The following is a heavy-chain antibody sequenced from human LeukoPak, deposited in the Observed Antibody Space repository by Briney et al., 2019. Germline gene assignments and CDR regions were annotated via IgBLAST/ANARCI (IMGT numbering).Heavy chain of an antibody. CDR1: GFTFSSYA. J-gene: IGHJ4*02. D-gene: IGHD1-1*01. Sequence: GGSLRLSCAASGFTFSSYAMHWVRQAPGKGLEWVAVISYDGSNKYYADSVKGRFTISRDNSKNTLYLQMNSLRAEDTAVYYCAGRELDFDYWGQGTLVTVSS. CDR3: AGRELDFDY. CDR2: ISYDGSNK. V-gene: IGHV3-30-3*01.